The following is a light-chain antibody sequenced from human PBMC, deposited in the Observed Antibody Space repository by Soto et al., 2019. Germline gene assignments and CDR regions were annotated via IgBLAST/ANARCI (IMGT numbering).Light chain of an antibody. CDR2: GAS. Sequence: DIVLTQSPGTLSLSPGERATLSCRASQSVSSKYLAWYQQKPGQAPRVLIYGASIRATGIPERFSGGGSGTDFTIPITRLEPEDFEVYYCHQYGSSLFTFGPGTKVDIK. CDR3: HQYGSSLFT. V-gene: IGKV3-20*01. CDR1: QSVSSKY. J-gene: IGKJ3*01.